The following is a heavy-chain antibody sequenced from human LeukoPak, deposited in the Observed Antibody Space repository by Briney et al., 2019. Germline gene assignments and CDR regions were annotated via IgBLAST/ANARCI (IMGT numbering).Heavy chain of an antibody. V-gene: IGHV4-31*03. CDR2: IYYSGST. Sequence: PSETLSLTCTVSGGSISSVGYYWSWIRQHPGKGLEWVGYIYYSGSTYYNPSLKSRVTISVDTSKNQFSLKLSSVTAADTAVYYCARREYQLPPNYYYYYMDVWGKGTTVTVSS. J-gene: IGHJ6*03. CDR1: GGSISSVGYY. D-gene: IGHD2-2*01. CDR3: ARREYQLPPNYYYYYMDV.